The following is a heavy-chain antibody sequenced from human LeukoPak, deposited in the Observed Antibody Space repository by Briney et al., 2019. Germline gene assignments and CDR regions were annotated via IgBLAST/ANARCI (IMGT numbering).Heavy chain of an antibody. D-gene: IGHD6-19*01. V-gene: IGHV3-53*04. J-gene: IGHJ4*02. Sequence: GGSLRLSCAASGFTVSSNYMSWVRQAPGKGLEWVSVIYSGGSTYYADSVKGRFTISRHNSKNTLYLQMNSLRAEDTAAYYCARGGSGWTFDYWGQGTLVTVSS. CDR3: ARGGSGWTFDY. CDR2: IYSGGST. CDR1: GFTVSSNY.